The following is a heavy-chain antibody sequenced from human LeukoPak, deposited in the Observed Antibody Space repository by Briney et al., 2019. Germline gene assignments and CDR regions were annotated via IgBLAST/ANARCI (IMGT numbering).Heavy chain of an antibody. Sequence: PSETLSLTCTVSGGSISSYYWSWIRPPAGKGLEWIGRIYTSGSTNYNPSLKSRVTISVDKSNNQFSLKLSSVTAADTAVYYCARGYDSSGYPWAFDIWGQGTMVTVSS. CDR2: IYTSGST. J-gene: IGHJ3*02. CDR1: GGSISSYY. V-gene: IGHV4-4*07. CDR3: ARGYDSSGYPWAFDI. D-gene: IGHD3-22*01.